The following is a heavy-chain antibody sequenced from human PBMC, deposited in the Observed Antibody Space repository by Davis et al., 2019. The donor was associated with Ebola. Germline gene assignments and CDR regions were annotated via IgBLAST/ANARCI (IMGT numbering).Heavy chain of an antibody. J-gene: IGHJ4*02. CDR1: GFTSSGFTFSDYD. V-gene: IGHV3-21*01. Sequence: GGSLRLSCAASGFTSSGFTFSDYDMTWVRQAPGKGLEWVSTISKTSVYTYYAESVKGRFTISRDNAKNSLYLQMDGLRVEDTAIYYCARYSGTYRDYWGQGTLVTVSS. CDR2: ISKTSVYT. CDR3: ARYSGTYRDY. D-gene: IGHD1-26*01.